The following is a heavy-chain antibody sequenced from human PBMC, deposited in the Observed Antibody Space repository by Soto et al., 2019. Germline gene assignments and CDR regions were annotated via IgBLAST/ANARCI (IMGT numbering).Heavy chain of an antibody. CDR3: AKDRGTGDYGVNAVEL. CDR2: ISGRGENT. J-gene: IGHJ3*01. CDR1: GFTFSVFA. V-gene: IGHV3-23*01. Sequence: EEQLLESGGGLVQRGGSLRLSCAASGFTFSVFAMSWVRQAPGKGLELVSTISGRGENTYYADSVKGRFTISRDNSKNTRNLQMNSLRGEDTAVYYCAKDRGTGDYGVNAVELWGQGTIVTVSS. D-gene: IGHD7-27*01.